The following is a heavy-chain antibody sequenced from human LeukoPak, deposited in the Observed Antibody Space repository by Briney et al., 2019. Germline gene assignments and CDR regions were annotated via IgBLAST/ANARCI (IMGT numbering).Heavy chain of an antibody. J-gene: IGHJ4*02. CDR2: INPSGGST. D-gene: IGHD3-22*01. CDR1: GYTFTSYY. CDR3: ARDAIDDSSGYMFGFDY. V-gene: IGHV1-46*01. Sequence: ASVKVSCKASGYTFTSYYMHWVRQAPGQGLEWMGIINPSGGSTSYAQKFQGRVTMTRDTSTSTVYMELSSLRSEDTAVYYCARDAIDDSSGYMFGFDYWGQGTLVTVSS.